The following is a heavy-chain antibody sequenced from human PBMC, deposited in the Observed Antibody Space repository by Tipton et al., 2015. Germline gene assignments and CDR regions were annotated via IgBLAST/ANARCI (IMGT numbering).Heavy chain of an antibody. CDR3: ARVPTTVTSYFDY. J-gene: IGHJ4*02. CDR1: GGSMNYFY. V-gene: IGHV4-59*04. Sequence: TLSLTCTVSGGSMNYFYWSWIRQPPGKGLEWIGSISHSGNTYYHPSLKSRVTMSRDTSKNQFSLKLPSVTAADTAVYYCARVPTTVTSYFDYWGQGTLVTVSS. CDR2: ISHSGNT. D-gene: IGHD4-17*01.